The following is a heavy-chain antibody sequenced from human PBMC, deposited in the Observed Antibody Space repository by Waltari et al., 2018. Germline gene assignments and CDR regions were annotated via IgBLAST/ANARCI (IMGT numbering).Heavy chain of an antibody. D-gene: IGHD5-18*01. Sequence: EVQLVESGGDLVQPGGSLKLSCAASEFTFSDSGLHWVRQASGKGLEWVGRVRNKLNSYATAYAASVKGRFTVSRDDSKNTAYLQMNSLKTEDTAIYYCTRRVDTGVDNYYYSGLDVWGRGTTVTVSS. J-gene: IGHJ6*02. CDR1: EFTFSDSG. CDR3: TRRVDTGVDNYYYSGLDV. V-gene: IGHV3-73*01. CDR2: VRNKLNSYAT.